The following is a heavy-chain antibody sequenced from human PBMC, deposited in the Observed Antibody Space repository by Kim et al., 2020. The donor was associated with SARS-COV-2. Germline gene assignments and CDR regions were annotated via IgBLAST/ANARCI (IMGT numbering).Heavy chain of an antibody. J-gene: IGHJ2*01. CDR1: GGSISSGGYY. V-gene: IGHV4-31*03. Sequence: SETLSLTCTVSGGSISSGGYYWSWIRQHPGKGLEWIGYIYYSGSTYYNPSLKSRVTISVETSKNQFSLKLSSVTAADTAVYYCARAWLDSSGYSWYFDLWGRGTLVTVSS. CDR2: IYYSGST. D-gene: IGHD3-22*01. CDR3: ARAWLDSSGYSWYFDL.